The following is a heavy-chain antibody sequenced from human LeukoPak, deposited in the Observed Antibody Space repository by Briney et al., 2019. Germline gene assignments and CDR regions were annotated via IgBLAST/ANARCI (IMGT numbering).Heavy chain of an antibody. CDR3: ARDPGYSRPNWFDP. V-gene: IGHV4-4*09. CDR1: GGSISSYY. D-gene: IGHD6-13*01. J-gene: IGHJ5*02. CDR2: IYTSGST. Sequence: SETLSLTCTVSGGSISSYYWSWIRQPPGKGLEWIGYIYTSGSTYYNPSLKSRVTISVDTSKNQFSLKLSSVTAADTAVYYCARDPGYSRPNWFDPWGQGTLVTVSS.